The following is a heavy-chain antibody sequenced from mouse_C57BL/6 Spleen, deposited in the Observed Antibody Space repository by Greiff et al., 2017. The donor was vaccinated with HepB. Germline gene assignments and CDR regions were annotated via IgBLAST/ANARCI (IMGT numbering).Heavy chain of an antibody. CDR1: GYTFTDYY. Sequence: EVQLQQSGPELVKPGASVKISCKASGYTFTDYYMNWVKQSHGKSLEWIGDINPNNGGTSYNQKFKGKATLTVDKSSSTAYMELRSLTSEDSAVYYCARWDWSYWGQGTTLTVSS. J-gene: IGHJ2*01. CDR2: INPNNGGT. V-gene: IGHV1-26*01. CDR3: ARWDWSY. D-gene: IGHD4-1*01.